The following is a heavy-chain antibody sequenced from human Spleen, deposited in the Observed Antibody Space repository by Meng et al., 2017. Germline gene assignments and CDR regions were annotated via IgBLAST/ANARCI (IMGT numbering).Heavy chain of an antibody. Sequence: SVKVSCKASGGTFSSYAISWVRQAPGQGLEWMGGIIPIFGTANYAQKFQGRVTITADKSTSTAYMELSSLRSEDTAVYYCARASLWGAYGSGSYSFDPWGQGTLVTVSS. D-gene: IGHD3-10*01. V-gene: IGHV1-69*06. J-gene: IGHJ5*02. CDR3: ARASLWGAYGSGSYSFDP. CDR2: IIPIFGTA. CDR1: GGTFSSYA.